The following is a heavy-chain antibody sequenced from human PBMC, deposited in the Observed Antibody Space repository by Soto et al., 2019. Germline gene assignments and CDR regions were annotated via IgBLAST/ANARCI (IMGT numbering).Heavy chain of an antibody. Sequence: SETLSLTCTVSGGSISSGVYYWSWIRQHPGKGLEWIGYIYYSGSTYYNPSLKSRVTISVDTSKNQFSLKLSSVTAADTAVYYCARALPAVTIFGVVPSWFDPWGQGTLVTVSS. CDR2: IYYSGST. V-gene: IGHV4-31*03. CDR3: ARALPAVTIFGVVPSWFDP. CDR1: GGSISSGVYY. J-gene: IGHJ5*02. D-gene: IGHD3-3*01.